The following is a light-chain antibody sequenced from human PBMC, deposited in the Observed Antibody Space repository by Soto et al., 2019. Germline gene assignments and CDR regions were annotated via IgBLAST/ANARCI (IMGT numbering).Light chain of an antibody. J-gene: IGLJ2*01. CDR2: NVD. CDR1: SSDVGGHNY. Sequence: QSALTQVASVSASPGQSITISCTGTSSDVGGHNYVSWYQQHPGNAPKLMIYNVDYRPSGVSKRFSGSKSGNTASLTISGLQADDEAYYYCSSYADSSTVVFGGGTKLTVL. V-gene: IGLV2-14*03. CDR3: SSYADSSTVV.